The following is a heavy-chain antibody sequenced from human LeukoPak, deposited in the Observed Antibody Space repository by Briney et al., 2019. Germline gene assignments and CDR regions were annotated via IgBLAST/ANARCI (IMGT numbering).Heavy chain of an antibody. J-gene: IGHJ4*02. D-gene: IGHD1-26*01. V-gene: IGHV3-23*01. CDR2: TCTSGGSA. CDR3: ARYSGSYYYPPAWDL. Sequence: GGSLRLSCAASGFTFSNNAMSWVRQAQGKGLKGFSTTCTSGGSAYYADSVKGRFTISRDNSKNTLYLQMDSLRADDTAVYYCARYSGSYYYPPAWDLWGQGTLVTVSS. CDR1: GFTFSNNA.